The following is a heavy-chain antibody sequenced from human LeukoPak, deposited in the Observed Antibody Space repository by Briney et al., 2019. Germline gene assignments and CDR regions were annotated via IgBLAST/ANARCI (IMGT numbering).Heavy chain of an antibody. CDR1: GGSISSSDYY. Sequence: SETLSLTCIVSGGSISSSDYYWGWIRQPPGKGLEWIGEIYHSGSTNYNPSLKSRVTISVDKSKNQFSLKLSSVTAADTAVYYCARRDYDYVWGPFDYWGQGTLVTVSS. J-gene: IGHJ4*02. CDR3: ARRDYDYVWGPFDY. V-gene: IGHV4-39*07. CDR2: IYHSGST. D-gene: IGHD3-16*01.